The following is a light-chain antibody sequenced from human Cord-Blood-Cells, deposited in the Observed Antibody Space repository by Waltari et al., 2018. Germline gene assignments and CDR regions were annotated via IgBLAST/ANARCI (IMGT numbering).Light chain of an antibody. V-gene: IGLV1-40*01. CDR2: GNS. CDR1: RSNIGAGSD. Sequence: QSVLTQPPSVSGAPGQRLTLSCTGSRSNIGAGSDVHWYQQLPGTAPKLLIYGNSNRPSGVPDRFSGSKSGTSASLAITGLQAEDEADYYCQSYDSSLSGYVFGTGTKVTVL. J-gene: IGLJ1*01. CDR3: QSYDSSLSGYV.